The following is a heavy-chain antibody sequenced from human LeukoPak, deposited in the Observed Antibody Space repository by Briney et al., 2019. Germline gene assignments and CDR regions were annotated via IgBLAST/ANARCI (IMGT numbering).Heavy chain of an antibody. Sequence: ASVKVSCKASGYTFTSYGISWVRQPPGQGLEGMGWISAYNGNTNYAQKLQGRVTMTTDTSTSTAYMEVRSLRSDDTAVYYCARGREIHGGSDTKLDDYWGQGTLVTVSS. CDR3: ARGREIHGGSDTKLDDY. J-gene: IGHJ4*02. CDR2: ISAYNGNT. D-gene: IGHD3-10*01. CDR1: GYTFTSYG. V-gene: IGHV1-18*01.